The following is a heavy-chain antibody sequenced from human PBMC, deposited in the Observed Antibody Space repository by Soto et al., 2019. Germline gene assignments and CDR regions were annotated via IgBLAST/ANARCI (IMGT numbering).Heavy chain of an antibody. V-gene: IGHV1-18*04. CDR2: ITTYNGNT. J-gene: IGHJ6*02. D-gene: IGHD2-15*01. Sequence: ASVKASCKASGYSFTSYGISWVRQAPGQGLDWMGWITTYNGNTKYAQDLQGRVTMTTDTSTSTAYMELRSLRSDDTAVYYCARFSGGVYNTYYFYYGMDVWGQGTTVTVSS. CDR1: GYSFTSYG. CDR3: ARFSGGVYNTYYFYYGMDV.